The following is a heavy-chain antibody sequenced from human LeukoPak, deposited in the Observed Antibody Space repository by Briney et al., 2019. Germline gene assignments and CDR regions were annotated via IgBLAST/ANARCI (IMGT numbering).Heavy chain of an antibody. J-gene: IGHJ4*02. CDR2: ISYDGSNK. CDR3: AKASTVTIPDFDY. D-gene: IGHD4-17*01. V-gene: IGHV3-30*18. Sequence: TGGSLRLSCAASGFTFSSYGMHWVRQAPGKGLEWGAVISYDGSNKCYADSVKGRFTISRDNSKNPLYLQMNSLRAEDTAVYYCAKASTVTIPDFDYWGQGTLVTVSS. CDR1: GFTFSSYG.